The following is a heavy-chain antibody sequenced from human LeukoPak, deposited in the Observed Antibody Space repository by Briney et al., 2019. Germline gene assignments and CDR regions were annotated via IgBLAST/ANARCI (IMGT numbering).Heavy chain of an antibody. CDR1: GGSISSSRYY. CDR3: ARLRYSESYSIVDY. V-gene: IGHV4-39*01. CDR2: INYSGST. Sequence: ASETLSLTCTVSGGSISSSRYYWGWIRQPPGKGLEWTGSINYSGSTYYNPSLKSRVTISVDTSKNQFSLKLSSVTAADTAVYYCARLRYSESYSIVDYWAQGTLVTVSS. D-gene: IGHD1-26*01. J-gene: IGHJ4*02.